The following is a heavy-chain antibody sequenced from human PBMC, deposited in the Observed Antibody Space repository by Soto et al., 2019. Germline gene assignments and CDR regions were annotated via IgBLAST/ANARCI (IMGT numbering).Heavy chain of an antibody. Sequence: EVQLLESGGGLVQPGGSLRLSCAASGFTFSSYVMTWVRQAPGKGLEWVSSISGNGGITYYADSVKGRFTISRDNSKNTPYLPKNSPGAEDTAVYYCASDNDILTGYRYYFCYWGQGTLVTVSS. J-gene: IGHJ4*02. CDR3: ASDNDILTGYRYYFCY. V-gene: IGHV3-23*01. CDR2: ISGNGGIT. D-gene: IGHD3-9*01. CDR1: GFTFSSYV.